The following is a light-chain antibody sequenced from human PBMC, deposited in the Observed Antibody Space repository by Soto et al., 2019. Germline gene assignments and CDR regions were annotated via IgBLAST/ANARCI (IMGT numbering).Light chain of an antibody. CDR3: QQYNSYSPLT. CDR2: DAS. Sequence: DIPMTQSPSTLSASVGDRVTITCRASQSISSWLAWYQQKPGKAPKPLIYDASSLESGVPSRFSGSGSGTEFTLTISSLQPDDFATYYCQQYNSYSPLTFGQGTKVEIK. J-gene: IGKJ1*01. CDR1: QSISSW. V-gene: IGKV1-5*01.